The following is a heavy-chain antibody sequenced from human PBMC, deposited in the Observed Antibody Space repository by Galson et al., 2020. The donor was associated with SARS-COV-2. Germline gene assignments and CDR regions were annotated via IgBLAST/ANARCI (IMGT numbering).Heavy chain of an antibody. Sequence: GGSLRLSCAASGFTFSSYAMSWVRQAPGKGLEWVSVITGSGGNTHYADSVKGRCTISRDNSKNTLYLQMNSLRAEDTAVYYCAKRIVGAFDYWGQGTLVTVSS. CDR3: AKRIVGAFDY. V-gene: IGHV3-23*01. J-gene: IGHJ4*02. D-gene: IGHD1-26*01. CDR1: GFTFSSYA. CDR2: ITGSGGNT.